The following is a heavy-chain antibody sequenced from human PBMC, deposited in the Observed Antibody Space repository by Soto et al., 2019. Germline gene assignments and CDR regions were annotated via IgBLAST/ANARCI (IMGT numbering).Heavy chain of an antibody. V-gene: IGHV1-24*01. D-gene: IGHD3-10*01. Sequence: EASVKVSWKVAGYTLTELSMHWGRQAPGKGLEWMGGFDPEDGETIYAQKFQGRVTMTEDTSTDTAYMELSSLRSEDTAVYYCATYGSGSYYRLRLGHYYYGMDVWGQGTTVTVSS. CDR3: ATYGSGSYYRLRLGHYYYGMDV. J-gene: IGHJ6*02. CDR1: GYTLTELS. CDR2: FDPEDGET.